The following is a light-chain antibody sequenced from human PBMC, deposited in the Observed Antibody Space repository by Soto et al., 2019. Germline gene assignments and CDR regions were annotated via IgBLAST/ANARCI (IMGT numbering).Light chain of an antibody. Sequence: DIQMTQSPSSLSASVGDRVTITCQASQDISNYLNWYQQKPGKAPKLLIYDASNLETGVPSRFSGSGSGTDFTFNISSLQPEDIETYYCQQYDNLPFGGGTKVEIK. V-gene: IGKV1-33*01. CDR1: QDISNY. J-gene: IGKJ4*01. CDR3: QQYDNLP. CDR2: DAS.